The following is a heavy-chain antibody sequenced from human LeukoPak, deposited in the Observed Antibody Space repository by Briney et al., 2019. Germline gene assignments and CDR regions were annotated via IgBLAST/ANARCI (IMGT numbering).Heavy chain of an antibody. V-gene: IGHV4-34*01. D-gene: IGHD3-10*01. J-gene: IGHJ5*02. CDR2: INHSGST. Sequence: PSATLSLTCAVYGGSFSGYYWSSIRQPPGKGLEWIEEINHSGSTNYNPSLKSRVTISVDTSKNQFSLKLGSVTAAGTAVYYCSRVYRPGYGEGSWFGPWGQGTLVTVSS. CDR1: GGSFSGYY. CDR3: SRVYRPGYGEGSWFGP.